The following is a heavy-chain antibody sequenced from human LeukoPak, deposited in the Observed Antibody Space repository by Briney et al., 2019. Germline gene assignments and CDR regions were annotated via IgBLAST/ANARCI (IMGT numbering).Heavy chain of an antibody. CDR1: GGSISSYY. CDR3: AREGIVVVPAAMRGSHNSIYYYYYYMDV. D-gene: IGHD2-2*01. CDR2: IYYSGST. Sequence: SETLSLTCTVSGGSISSYYWSWIRQPPGKGLEWIGYIYYSGSTNYNPPLKSRVTISVDTSKNQFSLKLSSVTAADTAVYYCAREGIVVVPAAMRGSHNSIYYYYYYMDVWGKGTTVTVSS. V-gene: IGHV4-59*01. J-gene: IGHJ6*03.